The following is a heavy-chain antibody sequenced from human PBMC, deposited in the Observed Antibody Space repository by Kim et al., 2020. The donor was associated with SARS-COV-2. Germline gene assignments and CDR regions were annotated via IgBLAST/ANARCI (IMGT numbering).Heavy chain of an antibody. CDR2: DT. CDR3: VAARRWYFDY. D-gene: IGHD6-6*01. Sequence: DTRYSPSFQGQVTISADKSISTAYLQWSSLKASDTAMYYCVAARRWYFDYWGQGTLVTVSS. V-gene: IGHV5-51*01. J-gene: IGHJ4*02.